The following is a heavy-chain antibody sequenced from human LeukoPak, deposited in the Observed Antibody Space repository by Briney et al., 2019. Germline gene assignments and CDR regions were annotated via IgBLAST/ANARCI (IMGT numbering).Heavy chain of an antibody. CDR3: ARGPYCSGGSCYSVDY. CDR1: GFTFSDYY. Sequence: GGSRSSSGAASGFTFSDYYMSGIRQPPGKGRGWVSYISSSGSTIYYADSVKGRFTISRDNAKNSLYLQMNSLRAEDTAVYYCARGPYCSGGSCYSVDYWGQGTLVTVSS. D-gene: IGHD2-15*01. V-gene: IGHV3-11*01. J-gene: IGHJ4*02. CDR2: ISSSGSTI.